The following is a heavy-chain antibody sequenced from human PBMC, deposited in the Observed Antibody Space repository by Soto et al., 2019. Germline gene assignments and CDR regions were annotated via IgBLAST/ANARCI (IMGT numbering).Heavy chain of an antibody. Sequence: SETLSLTCTVSGGSISTYYWGWIRQPPGKGLEWIGYIYDSGNTNYNPSLKSRVTTSVDTSKKQFSLKLSSVTAEDTAVYYCAKDRSPYSSSWYYFDYWGQGTLVTVSS. D-gene: IGHD6-6*01. CDR1: GGSISTYY. CDR2: IYDSGNT. V-gene: IGHV4-59*12. CDR3: AKDRSPYSSSWYYFDY. J-gene: IGHJ4*02.